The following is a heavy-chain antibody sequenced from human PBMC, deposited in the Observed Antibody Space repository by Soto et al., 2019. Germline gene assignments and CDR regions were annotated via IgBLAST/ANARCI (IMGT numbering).Heavy chain of an antibody. CDR3: ARDYYDSSGYPSFDY. CDR1: GFTFSSYG. V-gene: IGHV3-33*01. D-gene: IGHD3-22*01. Sequence: SGGGVVQPGRSLRLSCAASGFTFSSYGMHWVRQAPGKGLEWVAVIWYDGSNKYYADSVKGRFTISRDNSKNTLYLQMNSLRAEDTAVYYCARDYYDSSGYPSFDYWGQGTLVTVSS. J-gene: IGHJ4*02. CDR2: IWYDGSNK.